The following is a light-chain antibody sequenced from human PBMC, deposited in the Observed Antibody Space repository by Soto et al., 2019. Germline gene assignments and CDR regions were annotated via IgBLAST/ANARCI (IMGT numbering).Light chain of an antibody. V-gene: IGLV2-14*01. CDR3: TSFTHTAPHV. CDR1: STDVGEDNY. CDR2: EVT. J-gene: IGLJ2*01. Sequence: QSALTQPASVSGSRGQSITISCAGTSTDVGEDNYVSWYQQLPGKAPKLLIFEVTNRPSGVSNRFSGSRSGNTASLTISGLQPDDEGDYYCTSFTHTAPHVFGGGTKVTVL.